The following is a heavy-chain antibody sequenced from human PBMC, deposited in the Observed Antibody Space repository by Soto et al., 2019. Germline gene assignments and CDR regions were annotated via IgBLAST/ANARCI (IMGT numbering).Heavy chain of an antibody. Sequence: QVQLVESGGGVVQPGRSLRLSCAASGFTFSSYAMFWVRQAPGKGLEWVAVISYDGSNKYYADSVKGRFTISRDNSKNTLYLQMNSLRAEETAVYYCARGRVWGIAAAGTGVYWGQGTPVTVSS. V-gene: IGHV3-30-3*01. D-gene: IGHD6-13*01. CDR2: ISYDGSNK. CDR1: GFTFSSYA. CDR3: ARGRVWGIAAAGTGVY. J-gene: IGHJ4*02.